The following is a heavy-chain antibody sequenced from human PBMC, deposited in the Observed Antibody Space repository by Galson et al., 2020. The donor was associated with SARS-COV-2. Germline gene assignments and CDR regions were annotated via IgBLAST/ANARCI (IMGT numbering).Heavy chain of an antibody. V-gene: IGHV3-33*01. J-gene: IGHJ3*02. CDR2: IWYDGSNK. D-gene: IGHD2-2*01. Sequence: GGSLRLSCAASGFTFSSYGMHWVRQAPGKGLEWVAVIWYDGSNKYYADSVKGRFTISRDNSKNTLYLQMNSLRAEDTAVYYCARDYCSSTSCYFGGAFDIWGQGTMVTVSS. CDR3: ARDYCSSTSCYFGGAFDI. CDR1: GFTFSSYG.